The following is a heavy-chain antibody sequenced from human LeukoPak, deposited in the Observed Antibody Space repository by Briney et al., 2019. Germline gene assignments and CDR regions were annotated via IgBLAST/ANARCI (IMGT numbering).Heavy chain of an antibody. D-gene: IGHD3-10*01. CDR2: IYSGGST. CDR3: ATAGSSRAAFDI. CDR1: GFTVSSNY. Sequence: GGSLRLSCAASGFTVSSNYMSWVRQAPGKGLEWVSVIYSGGSTYYADSVKGRFTISRDNSKNTLYLQMNRLRSDDTAVYYCATAGSSRAAFDIWGQGTMVTVSS. V-gene: IGHV3-53*05. J-gene: IGHJ3*02.